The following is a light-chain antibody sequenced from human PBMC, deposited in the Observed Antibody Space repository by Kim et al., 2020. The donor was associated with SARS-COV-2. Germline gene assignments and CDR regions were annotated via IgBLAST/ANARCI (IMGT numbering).Light chain of an antibody. CDR3: GTWDSSLSAEV. CDR2: DNN. CDR1: SSNIGNNY. J-gene: IGLJ3*02. V-gene: IGLV1-51*01. Sequence: GQKVTISCSGSSSNIGNNYGSWYQQLPGTAPKLLIYDNNKRPSGIPDRFSGSKSGTSATLGITGLQTGDEADYYCGTWDSSLSAEVFGGGTQLTVL.